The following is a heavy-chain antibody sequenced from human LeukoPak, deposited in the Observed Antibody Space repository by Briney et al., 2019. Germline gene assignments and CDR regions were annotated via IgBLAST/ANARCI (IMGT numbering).Heavy chain of an antibody. D-gene: IGHD3-10*01. CDR1: GGSFSGYY. V-gene: IGHV4-34*09. CDR2: INHSGST. Sequence: SETLSLTCAVYGGSFSGYYWSWIRQPPGKGLEWIGEINHSGSTNYNPSLKSRVTISVDTSKNQFSLKLSSVTAADTAVYYCATSYYYGSGGGKIDAFDIWGQETMVTVSS. J-gene: IGHJ3*02. CDR3: ATSYYYGSGGGKIDAFDI.